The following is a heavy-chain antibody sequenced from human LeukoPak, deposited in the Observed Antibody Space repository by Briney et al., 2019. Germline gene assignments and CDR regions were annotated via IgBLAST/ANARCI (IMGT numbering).Heavy chain of an antibody. V-gene: IGHV3-23*02. CDR2: ISRGGGAT. CDR3: AKARVGGTHMRLLPCDL. Sequence: GEPLPLPCAVYGLSLHDYFLLWLRQPPGKGLEWVSSISRGGGATYYVHDVKGRSTVSRVNSNHTLYLQRNGLTGADTVFYYCAKARVGGTHMRLLPCDLWGQGTLGTVSS. J-gene: IGHJ1*01. D-gene: IGHD2-21*02. CDR1: GLSLHDYF.